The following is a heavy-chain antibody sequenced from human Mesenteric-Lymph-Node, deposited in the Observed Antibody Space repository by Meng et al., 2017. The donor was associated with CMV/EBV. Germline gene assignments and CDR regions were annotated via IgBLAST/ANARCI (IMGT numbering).Heavy chain of an antibody. CDR3: ARDAADWNLDY. CDR1: EFTFSNHA. J-gene: IGHJ4*02. CDR2: ISYDGSKE. Sequence: GESLKISCAASEFTFSNHAMHWVRQAPGKGLEWVAVISYDGSKEYYGDSVKGRFTISRDDSKNTLYLQMNSLRTEDTALYYCARDAADWNLDYWGQGTLVTVPQ. V-gene: IGHV3-30*04. D-gene: IGHD1-1*01.